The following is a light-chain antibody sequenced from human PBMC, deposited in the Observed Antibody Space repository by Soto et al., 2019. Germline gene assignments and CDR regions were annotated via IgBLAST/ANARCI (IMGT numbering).Light chain of an antibody. J-gene: IGKJ1*01. CDR1: QSITNR. V-gene: IGKV1-5*01. Sequence: DIQMTQSPSTLSASVGDRVTITCRASQSITNRLAWYQQKPGKAPKVLIYDASSLESGVPSRFSGSGSGTEFILTISSLQPDDFATYWYQHYGGLWTFGQGTKVEIK. CDR2: DAS. CDR3: QHYGGLWT.